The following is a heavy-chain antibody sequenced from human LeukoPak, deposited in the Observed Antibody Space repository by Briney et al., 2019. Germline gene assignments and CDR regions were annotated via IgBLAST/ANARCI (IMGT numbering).Heavy chain of an antibody. CDR1: GGSISSGGYY. Sequence: PSETLSLTCTVSGGSISSGGYYWSWIRQHPGKGLEWIGYIYYSGSTYYNPSLKSRVTISVYTSKNQFSLKLSSVTAADTAVYYCARVVPAATSFDYWGQGTLVIVPS. CDR3: ARVVPAATSFDY. D-gene: IGHD2-2*01. CDR2: IYYSGST. J-gene: IGHJ4*02. V-gene: IGHV4-31*03.